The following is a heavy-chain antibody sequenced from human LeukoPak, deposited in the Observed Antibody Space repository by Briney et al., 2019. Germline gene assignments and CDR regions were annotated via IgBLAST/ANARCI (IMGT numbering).Heavy chain of an antibody. D-gene: IGHD2-2*02. CDR1: GFTFSSYS. CDR2: ISSSSSYI. J-gene: IGHJ4*02. V-gene: IGHV3-21*01. Sequence: GGSLRLSCAASGFTFSSYSMSWVRQAPGKGLEWVSSISSSSSYIYYADSVKGRFTISRDNAKNSLYLQMNSLRAEDTAVYYCARAYSSTSWYTGRCWGQGTLVTVSS. CDR3: ARAYSSTSWYTGRC.